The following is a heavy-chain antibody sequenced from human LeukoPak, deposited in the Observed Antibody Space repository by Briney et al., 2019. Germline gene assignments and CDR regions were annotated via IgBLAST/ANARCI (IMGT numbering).Heavy chain of an antibody. CDR3: ASLTDALIDY. Sequence: GGSLRLSCVASGFTFRSYSMNWVRQAPGKGLEWISYISTSSNNIRYADSVKGRFTVSRDSAKNSLYLQMNSLRAEDTAVYYCASLTDALIDYWGQGTLVTVSS. J-gene: IGHJ4*02. D-gene: IGHD7-27*01. CDR1: GFTFRSYS. V-gene: IGHV3-48*01. CDR2: ISTSSNNI.